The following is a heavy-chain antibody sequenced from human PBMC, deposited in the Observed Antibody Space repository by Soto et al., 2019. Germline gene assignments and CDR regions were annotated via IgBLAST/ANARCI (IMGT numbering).Heavy chain of an antibody. CDR1: GYTLTELS. Sequence: ASVKVSCKVSGYTLTELSMHWVRQAPGKGLEWMGGFDPEDGETIYAQKFQGRVTMTTDTSTSTAYMELRSLRSDDTAVYYCALTAYQLLFTLDYWGQGTLVTVSS. CDR2: FDPEDGET. CDR3: ALTAYQLLFTLDY. D-gene: IGHD2-2*01. J-gene: IGHJ4*02. V-gene: IGHV1-24*01.